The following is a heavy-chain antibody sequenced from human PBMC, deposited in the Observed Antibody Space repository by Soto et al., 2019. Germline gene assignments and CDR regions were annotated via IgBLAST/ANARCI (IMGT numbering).Heavy chain of an antibody. D-gene: IGHD3-3*01. CDR3: ARGRGGYYDFWSGYHNYYYGMDV. CDR2: INHSGST. V-gene: IGHV4-34*01. J-gene: IGHJ6*02. CDR1: GGSFSGYY. Sequence: SETLSLTCAVYGGSFSGYYWSWIRQPPGKGLEWIGEINHSGSTNYNPSLKSRVTISVDTSKNQFSLKLSSVTAADTAVYYCARGRGGYYDFWSGYHNYYYGMDVWGQGTTVTVSS.